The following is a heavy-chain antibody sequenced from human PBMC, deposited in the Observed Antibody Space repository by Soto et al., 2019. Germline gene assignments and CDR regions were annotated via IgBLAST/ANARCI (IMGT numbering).Heavy chain of an antibody. V-gene: IGHV4-30-4*01. CDR3: TRHYSGYDLGGY. CDR1: GDSIRSGNHY. J-gene: IGHJ4*02. Sequence: SETLSLTCTVSGDSIRSGNHYWSWIRQPPGKGLEWIGYIYYSGSTYYSPSLKSRVTISVDTSKNQFSLKLKSVTAADTAVYYCTRHYSGYDLGGYWGQGTLVTVSS. D-gene: IGHD5-12*01. CDR2: IYYSGST.